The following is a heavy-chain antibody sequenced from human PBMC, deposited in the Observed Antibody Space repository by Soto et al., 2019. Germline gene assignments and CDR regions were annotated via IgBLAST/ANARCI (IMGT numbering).Heavy chain of an antibody. D-gene: IGHD3-22*01. CDR2: IIPIFGTA. Sequence: SVKVSCKASGGTFSSYAISWVRQAPGQGLEWMGGIIPIFGTANYAQKFQGRVTITADESTSTAYMELSSLRSEDTAVYYCARAGFYYDSSGPQPEYYYGMGVWGQGTTVTVSS. CDR1: GGTFSSYA. CDR3: ARAGFYYDSSGPQPEYYYGMGV. V-gene: IGHV1-69*13. J-gene: IGHJ6*02.